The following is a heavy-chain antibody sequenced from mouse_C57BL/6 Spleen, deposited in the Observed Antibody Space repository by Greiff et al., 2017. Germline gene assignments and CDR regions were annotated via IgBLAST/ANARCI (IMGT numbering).Heavy chain of an antibody. J-gene: IGHJ2*01. CDR3: ARAGRNFDY. CDR2: IDPSDSYT. CDR1: GYTFTSYW. V-gene: IGHV1-50*01. Sequence: QVQLQQPGAELVKPGASVKLSCKASGYTFTSYWMQWVKQRPGQGLEWIGEIDPSDSYTNYNQKFKGKATLTVDTSSSTAYMQLSSLTSEDSAVYYCARAGRNFDYWGQGTTLTVSS. D-gene: IGHD3-3*01.